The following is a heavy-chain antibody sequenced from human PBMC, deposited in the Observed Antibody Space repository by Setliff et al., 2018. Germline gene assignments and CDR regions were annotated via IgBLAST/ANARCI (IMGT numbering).Heavy chain of an antibody. CDR1: GGSISSHY. J-gene: IGHJ4*02. Sequence: SETLSLTCTVSGGSISSHYWSWIRQPPGKGLEWIGYIYYNGNTNYSPSLKSRLTISVDTSKNQFSLKLTSVTAADTAVYYCARAPRYFDPTGSYFDFWGQGTLVTVSS. D-gene: IGHD3-22*01. CDR3: ARAPRYFDPTGSYFDF. CDR2: IYYNGNT. V-gene: IGHV4-59*11.